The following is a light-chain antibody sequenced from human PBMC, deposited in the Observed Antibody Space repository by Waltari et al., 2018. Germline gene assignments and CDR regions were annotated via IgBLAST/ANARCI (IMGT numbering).Light chain of an antibody. Sequence: DIVMTQSPDSLAVSLGERATIHGKSIQLFLFSSNSRNYLPWYQQKPGQSPKLVLYWASTRESGVPDRFSGSGSATDFTLTISSLQAEDVAVYYCQQYYSSPFTFGPGTKLEIK. CDR2: WAS. CDR1: QLFLFSSNSRNY. CDR3: QQYYSSPFT. V-gene: IGKV4-1*01. J-gene: IGKJ3*01.